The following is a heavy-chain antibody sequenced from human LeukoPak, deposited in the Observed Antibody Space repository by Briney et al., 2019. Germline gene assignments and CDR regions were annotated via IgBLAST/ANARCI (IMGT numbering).Heavy chain of an antibody. V-gene: IGHV1-69*13. D-gene: IGHD3-3*01. J-gene: IGHJ3*01. CDR1: GDTFYNYP. CDR2: IILLFGST. CDR3: AREMESLANGFDL. Sequence: WASVKVSCKSSGDTFYNYPISWVRQAPGQGLEWMGHIILLFGSTHYAQNFHGRLTISADESTRTAFMELSSLRSEDTALYYCAREMESLANGFDLWGQGTTVTVSS.